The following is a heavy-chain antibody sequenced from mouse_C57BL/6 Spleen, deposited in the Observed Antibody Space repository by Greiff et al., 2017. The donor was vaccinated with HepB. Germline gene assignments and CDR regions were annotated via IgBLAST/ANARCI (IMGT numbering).Heavy chain of an antibody. CDR1: GYTFTSYW. Sequence: VQLQQSGAELVKPGASVKLSCKASGYTFTSYWMHWVKQRPGQGLEWIGMIHPNSGSTNYNEKFKSKATLTVDKSSSTAYMQLSSLTSEDAAVYYCARGAAQGTGTAYWGQGTLVTVSA. J-gene: IGHJ3*01. CDR2: IHPNSGST. V-gene: IGHV1-64*01. CDR3: ARGAAQGTGTAY. D-gene: IGHD3-2*02.